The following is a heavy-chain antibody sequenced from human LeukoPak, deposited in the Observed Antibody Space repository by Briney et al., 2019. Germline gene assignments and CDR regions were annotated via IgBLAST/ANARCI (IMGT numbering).Heavy chain of an antibody. J-gene: IGHJ6*03. CDR2: VAYDGSSK. D-gene: IGHD1-1*01. CDR3: ARDDVTRRYNMYFYMDV. CDR1: GFAFSDYA. Sequence: PGRSLRLSCAASGFAFSDYALHWVRQAPGKGLEWVAFVAYDGSSKHYRDSVKGRFIISRDYSRNILYLQMNSLRGDDTAVYYCARDDVTRRYNMYFYMDVWGTGTTVTVSS. V-gene: IGHV3-30*04.